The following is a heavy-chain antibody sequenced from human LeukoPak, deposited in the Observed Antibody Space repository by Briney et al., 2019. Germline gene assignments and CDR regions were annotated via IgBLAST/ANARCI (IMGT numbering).Heavy chain of an antibody. V-gene: IGHV4-59*01. Sequence: SETLSLTCTVSGGSISSYYWSWIWQPPGKGLEWIGYIYYSGSTNYNPSLKSRVTISVDTSKNQFSLKLSSVTAADTAVYYCARDCFSQDYGSGSYYKGGNWFDPWGQGTLVTVSS. CDR3: ARDCFSQDYGSGSYYKGGNWFDP. J-gene: IGHJ5*02. CDR1: GGSISSYY. D-gene: IGHD3-10*01. CDR2: IYYSGST.